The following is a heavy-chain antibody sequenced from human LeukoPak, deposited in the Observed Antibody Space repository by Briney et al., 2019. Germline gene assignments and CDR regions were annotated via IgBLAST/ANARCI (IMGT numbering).Heavy chain of an antibody. D-gene: IGHD6-19*01. Sequence: SESLSLTRTVPGGSVSSGSYYWSWTRQPPGNGLEWIGYIYYSGSTNYNPSLKSRVTISVDTSKNQFSLKLSSVTAADTAVYYCAGARSSGWYGGDLSFDYWGQGTLVTVSS. CDR3: AGARSSGWYGGDLSFDY. J-gene: IGHJ4*02. CDR2: IYYSGST. V-gene: IGHV4-61*01. CDR1: GGSVSSGSYY.